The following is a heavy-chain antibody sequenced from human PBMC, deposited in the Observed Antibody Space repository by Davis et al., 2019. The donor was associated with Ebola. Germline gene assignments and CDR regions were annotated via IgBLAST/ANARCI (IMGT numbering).Heavy chain of an antibody. J-gene: IGHJ4*02. D-gene: IGHD6-19*01. CDR3: ARVRSSGWYRIFDY. CDR1: GGSISAYY. CDR2: IYYSGST. V-gene: IGHV4-59*01. Sequence: SETLSLTCTVSGGSISAYYWSWIRQPPGKALECIGYIYYSGSTNYNPSLKSRVTISVDASKNQFSLKLSSVTAADTAVYYCARVRSSGWYRIFDYWGQGTLVTVSS.